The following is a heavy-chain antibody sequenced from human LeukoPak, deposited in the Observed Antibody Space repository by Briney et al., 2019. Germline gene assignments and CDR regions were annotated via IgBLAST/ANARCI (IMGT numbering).Heavy chain of an antibody. V-gene: IGHV3-21*01. J-gene: IGHJ4*02. CDR3: ARDNSGSYRY. D-gene: IGHD1-26*01. CDR1: EFTLSTHG. Sequence: PGGSLRLSCAASEFTLSTHGLSWVRQAPGKGLEWVSSISSSSYIYYADSVKGRFTISRDNAKNSLYLQMNSLRAEDTAVYYCARDNSGSYRYWGQGTLVTVSS. CDR2: ISSSSYI.